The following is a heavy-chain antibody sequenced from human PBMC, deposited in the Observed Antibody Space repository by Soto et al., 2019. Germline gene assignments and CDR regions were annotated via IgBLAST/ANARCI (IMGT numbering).Heavy chain of an antibody. D-gene: IGHD2-21*01. J-gene: IGHJ4*02. CDR1: GSTFTEYY. CDR3: ARGGVKNSTKYYFDY. CDR2: INPRTGDT. V-gene: IGHV1-2*02. Sequence: ASVTDSCKASGSTFTEYYLYWVRQAPGQGPEWLGGINPRTGDTNQAQKFHGRVTMTMDMSLTTSYMELHSLTAEDTAVYYCARGGVKNSTKYYFDYGGKGTLVTGSS.